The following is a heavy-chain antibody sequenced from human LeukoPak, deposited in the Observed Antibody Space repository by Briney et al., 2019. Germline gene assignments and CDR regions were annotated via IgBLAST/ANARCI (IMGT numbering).Heavy chain of an antibody. CDR2: ICSSSRYI. CDR3: ARRTRSQWFRELIFYCYMDV. CDR1: GFTFSSYS. D-gene: IGHD3-10*01. J-gene: IGHJ6*03. V-gene: IGHV3-21*01. Sequence: GGSLRLSCAASGFTFSSYSMSWVRQAPGKGLEWVSSICSSSRYIYYADSVKGRFTISRDNAKNSLYLQMNSLRAEDTPVYYCARRTRSQWFRELIFYCYMDVWGKGTTVTVSS.